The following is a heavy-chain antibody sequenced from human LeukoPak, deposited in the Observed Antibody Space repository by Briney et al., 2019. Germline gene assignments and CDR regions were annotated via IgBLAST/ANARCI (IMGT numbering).Heavy chain of an antibody. CDR2: ISAYNGNT. Sequence: GASVKVSCRASGYTFTSFGITWVRQAPGQGLEWMGWISAYNGNTNYAQKLQGRVTMTTETSTSTAYMELRSLTSGDTAIYYCARGGPDYGILSGHYLGYWGQGTLVTVSS. J-gene: IGHJ4*02. V-gene: IGHV1-18*01. D-gene: IGHD3-9*01. CDR3: ARGGPDYGILSGHYLGY. CDR1: GYTFTSFG.